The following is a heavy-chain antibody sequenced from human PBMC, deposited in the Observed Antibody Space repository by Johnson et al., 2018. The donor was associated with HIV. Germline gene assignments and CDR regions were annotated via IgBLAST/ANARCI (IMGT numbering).Heavy chain of an antibody. V-gene: IGHV3-11*01. CDR3: ARSPETGDRLWRAFDI. D-gene: IGHD4-17*01. CDR2: ISSSGNPI. CDR1: GFIFSDYY. J-gene: IGHJ3*02. Sequence: QVQLVESGGGLVKPGGSLRLSCAASGFIFSDYYMSWIRQAPGKGLEWVSYISSSGNPIYYADSVKGRFTISRDNAKNSLYLQMNSLRAEDTAVYYCARSPETGDRLWRAFDIWGQGTMVTVSS.